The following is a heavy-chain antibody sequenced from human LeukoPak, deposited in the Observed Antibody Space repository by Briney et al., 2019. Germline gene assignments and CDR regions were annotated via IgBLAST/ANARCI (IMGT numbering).Heavy chain of an antibody. CDR3: ARVGVYYYYGMDV. CDR2: IYSGGST. Sequence: GGSLRLSCAASGFTVSSNYMSWVRQAPGKGLEWVSVIYSGGSTYYADSVKGRFTISRDNSKNTLYLQMNSLRAEDTAVYYCARVGVYYYYGMDVWGQGTTVTVSS. V-gene: IGHV3-66*01. CDR1: GFTVSSNY. J-gene: IGHJ6*02. D-gene: IGHD3-3*01.